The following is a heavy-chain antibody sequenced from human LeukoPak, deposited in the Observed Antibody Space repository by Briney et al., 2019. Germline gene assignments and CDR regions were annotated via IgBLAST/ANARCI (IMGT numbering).Heavy chain of an antibody. CDR2: IIPIFGTA. D-gene: IGHD5-18*01. V-gene: IGHV1-69*05. CDR1: GGTFSSYA. Sequence: SVKVSCKASGGTFSSYAISWVRQAPGQGLEWMGRIIPIFGTANYAQKFQGRVTITTDESTSTAYMELSSLRSKDTAVYYCAREVGKCSYGSSLRFDYWGQGTLVTVSS. J-gene: IGHJ4*02. CDR3: AREVGKCSYGSSLRFDY.